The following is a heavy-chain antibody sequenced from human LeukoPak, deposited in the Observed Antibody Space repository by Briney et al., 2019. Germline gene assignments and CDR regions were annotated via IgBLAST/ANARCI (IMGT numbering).Heavy chain of an antibody. CDR1: GGSFSSYA. CDR3: ATSRAVAGLGASGYFDY. V-gene: IGHV1-69*06. D-gene: IGHD6-19*01. Sequence: GASVKVSCKASGGSFSSYAISWVRQAPGQGLEWMGGITPIFGTGRYAQKFQGRVTMTEDTSTDTAYMELSSLRSEDTAVYYCATSRAVAGLGASGYFDYWGQGTLVTVSS. CDR2: ITPIFGTG. J-gene: IGHJ4*02.